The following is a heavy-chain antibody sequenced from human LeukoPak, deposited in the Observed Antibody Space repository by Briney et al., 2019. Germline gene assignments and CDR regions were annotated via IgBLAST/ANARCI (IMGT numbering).Heavy chain of an antibody. V-gene: IGHV3-48*04. CDR3: ARGSDDYVWGSYRYPLYYYYYMDV. CDR2: ISSSSSTI. D-gene: IGHD3-16*02. J-gene: IGHJ6*03. CDR1: GFTFSSYS. Sequence: SGGSLRLSCAASGFTFSSYSMNWLRQAPGKGLEGVSYISSSSSTIYYADSVKGRFTISRDNAKNSLYLQMNSLRAEDTAVYYCARGSDDYVWGSYRYPLYYYYYMDVWGKGTTVTISS.